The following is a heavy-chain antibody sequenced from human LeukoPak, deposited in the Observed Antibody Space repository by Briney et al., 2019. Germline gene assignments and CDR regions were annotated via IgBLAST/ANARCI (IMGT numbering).Heavy chain of an antibody. D-gene: IGHD5-12*01. CDR3: ARTIRPGGPTVGF. CDR2: INPNSGGT. J-gene: IGHJ4*02. Sequence: ASVKVSCKASGYTFTGYYMHWVRRAPGQGLEWMGWINPNSGGTNYAQKFQGRVTMTRDTSISTAYMELSRLRSDDTAVYYCARTIRPGGPTVGFWGQGTLVTVSS. V-gene: IGHV1-2*02. CDR1: GYTFTGYY.